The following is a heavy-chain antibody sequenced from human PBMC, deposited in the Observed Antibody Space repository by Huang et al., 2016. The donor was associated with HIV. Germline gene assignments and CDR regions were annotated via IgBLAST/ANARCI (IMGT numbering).Heavy chain of an antibody. D-gene: IGHD3-3*01. CDR2: INGGNGNT. CDR3: AGDPLDIRRHFDF. J-gene: IGHJ4*02. Sequence: QVQLVQSGAEVKKLGTSVKVSCKTSGYTFSSHALHWLRQAPGQRPEWRGWINGGNGNTKYTQKLQGRVTITSDTSANIGYMELNSLLSEDTAVYYCAGDPLDIRRHFDFWGQGSLVTVSS. CDR1: GYTFSSHA. V-gene: IGHV1-3*01.